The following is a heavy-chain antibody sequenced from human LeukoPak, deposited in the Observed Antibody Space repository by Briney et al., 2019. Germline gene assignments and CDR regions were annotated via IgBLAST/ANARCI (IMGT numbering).Heavy chain of an antibody. D-gene: IGHD6-19*01. J-gene: IGHJ5*02. CDR2: ISSNGGST. V-gene: IGHV3-64D*06. Sequence: GWSLRLSCSASGFTFSSYAMHWVRQAPRKGLEYVSAISSNGGSTYYADSVKGRFTISRDNSKNTLYLQMSSLRAEDTAVHYCVKGRSSGWSSSVWFDPWGQGTLVTVSS. CDR1: GFTFSSYA. CDR3: VKGRSSGWSSSVWFDP.